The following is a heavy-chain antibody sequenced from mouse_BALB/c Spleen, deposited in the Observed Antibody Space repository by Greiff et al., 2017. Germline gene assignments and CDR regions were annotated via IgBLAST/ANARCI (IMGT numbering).Heavy chain of an antibody. CDR3: ASGRYDPLFDY. J-gene: IGHJ2*01. V-gene: IGHV14-3*02. CDR2: IDPANGNT. D-gene: IGHD2-14*01. Sequence: EVQLVESGAELVKPWASVKLSCTASGFNIKDTYMHWVKQRPEQGLEWIGRIDPANGNTKYDPKFQGKATITADTSSNTAYLQLSSLTSEDTAVYYCASGRYDPLFDYWGQGTTLTVSS. CDR1: GFNIKDTY.